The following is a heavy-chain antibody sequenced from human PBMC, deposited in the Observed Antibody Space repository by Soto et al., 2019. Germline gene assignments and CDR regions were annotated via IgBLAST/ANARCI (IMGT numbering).Heavy chain of an antibody. D-gene: IGHD3-10*01. CDR1: GFTFSTSQ. V-gene: IGHV3-48*03. J-gene: IGHJ3*02. Sequence: GGPLRLSCAASGFTFSTSQLNLVRQAPGKGLEWLSYISSSGSSRYYADSVKGRFTIARDNAKNSLYLQMNSLRVEDTAFYYCSREGSSDAYDIWGQGTKVTVSS. CDR3: SREGSSDAYDI. CDR2: ISSSGSSR.